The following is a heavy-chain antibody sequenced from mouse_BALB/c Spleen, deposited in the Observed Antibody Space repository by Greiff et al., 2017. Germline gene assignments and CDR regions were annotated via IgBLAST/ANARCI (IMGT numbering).Heavy chain of an antibody. CDR2: IDPSDSET. V-gene: IGHV1S127*01. J-gene: IGHJ3*01. D-gene: IGHD1-1*01. CDR3: ARSATVVDSWFAY. CDR1: GYSFTSYW. Sequence: QVQLQQSGPQLVRPGASVKISCKASGYSFTSYWMHWVKQRPGQGLEWIGMIDPSDSETRLNQKFKDKATLTVDKSSSTAYMQLSSPTSEDSAVYYCARSATVVDSWFAYWGQGTMVTVSA.